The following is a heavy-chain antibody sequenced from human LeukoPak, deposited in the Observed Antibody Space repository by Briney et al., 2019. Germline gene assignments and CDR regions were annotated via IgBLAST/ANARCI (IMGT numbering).Heavy chain of an antibody. J-gene: IGHJ4*02. V-gene: IGHV4-30-2*02. CDR2: IYHNENT. D-gene: IGHD3-9*01. CDR1: GGSISSGGYS. CDR3: ARGMRYFDPDY. Sequence: SETLSLTCAVSGGSISSGGYSWNWIRQPPGKGLEWIGYIYHNENTYYNPSLKSRVTISVDRSKNQFSLKLSSVTAADTAVYYCARGMRYFDPDYWGQGTLVTVAS.